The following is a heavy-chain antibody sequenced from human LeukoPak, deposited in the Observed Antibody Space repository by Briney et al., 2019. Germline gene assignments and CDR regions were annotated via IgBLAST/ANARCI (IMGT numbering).Heavy chain of an antibody. D-gene: IGHD6-13*01. CDR3: ARGGIYSQGFDT. Sequence: GGSLRLSCAASGFTFSSYSMNWVRQAPGKGLEWVASISSTSDYIYYADSLKGRLAISRDNAKNSLYLQMNSLRADDTAVYYCARGGIYSQGFDTWGQGTLVTVSS. V-gene: IGHV3-21*01. CDR1: GFTFSSYS. J-gene: IGHJ4*02. CDR2: ISSTSDYI.